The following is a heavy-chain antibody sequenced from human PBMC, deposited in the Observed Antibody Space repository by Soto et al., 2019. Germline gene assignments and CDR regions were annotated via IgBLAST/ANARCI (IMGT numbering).Heavy chain of an antibody. J-gene: IGHJ5*02. D-gene: IGHD3-22*01. CDR2: ISSNGGNA. V-gene: IGHV3-30-3*01. Sequence: PGGSLRLSCAAPGFIFTNYAMHWVRQAPGRGLEWVAVISSNGGNADSADSVKGRFTISKDNSKNTVFLRMDSLRPEDSAIYYCARDRSFGTSGYYSWDLWGQGTLVTVSS. CDR1: GFIFTNYA. CDR3: ARDRSFGTSGYYSWDL.